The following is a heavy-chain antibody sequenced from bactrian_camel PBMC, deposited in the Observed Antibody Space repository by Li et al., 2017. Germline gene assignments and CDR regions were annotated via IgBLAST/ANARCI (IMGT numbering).Heavy chain of an antibody. D-gene: IGHD1*01. Sequence: VQLVESGGGSVPAGESLKLSCVVSGSTIDQLCLSWFREVSGEEREGVAAMDNDGSTTYADFVKDRFTVSRDNAENTVTLQMNSLKPEDTGMYYCAVFVAPGNYLRCRGLLTDPARWNYWGQGTQVTVS. V-gene: IGHV3S40*01. CDR2: MDNDGSTT. CDR3: AVFVAPGNYLRCRGLLTDPARWNY. J-gene: IGHJ4*01. CDR1: GSTIDQLC.